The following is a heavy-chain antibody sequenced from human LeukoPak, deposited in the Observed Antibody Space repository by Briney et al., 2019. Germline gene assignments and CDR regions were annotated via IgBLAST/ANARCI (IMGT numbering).Heavy chain of an antibody. CDR2: ISGSGGST. CDR1: GFTFSSYA. CDR3: AKVMTRTMVRGVPPSDY. V-gene: IGHV3-23*01. D-gene: IGHD3-10*01. J-gene: IGHJ4*02. Sequence: TGGSLRLSCAASGFTFSSYAMGWVRQAPGKGLEWVSAISGSGGSTYYADSVKGRFTISRDNSKNTLYLQMNSLRAEDTAVYYCAKVMTRTMVRGVPPSDYWGQGTLVTVSS.